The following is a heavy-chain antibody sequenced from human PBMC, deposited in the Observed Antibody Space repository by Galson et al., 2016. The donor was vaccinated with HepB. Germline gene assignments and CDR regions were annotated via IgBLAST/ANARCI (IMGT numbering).Heavy chain of an antibody. V-gene: IGHV3-7*04. CDR1: GFTFSNNW. Sequence: SLRLSCAASGFTFSNNWMTWVRQAPGKGLEWVADIKQDGSEKYYVDSVKGRFTISRDNAKNSLYLQMNSLRAEDTAVYYCARDSGYCTNVNCKGDAFDIWVQGTRLTVAS. CDR2: IKQDGSEK. CDR3: ARDSGYCTNVNCKGDAFDI. J-gene: IGHJ3*02. D-gene: IGHD2-8*01.